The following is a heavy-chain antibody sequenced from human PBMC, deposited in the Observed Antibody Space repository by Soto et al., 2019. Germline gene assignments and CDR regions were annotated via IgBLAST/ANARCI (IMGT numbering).Heavy chain of an antibody. Sequence: VQVVESGGGLVKPGGLLRLSCAASRFSFSSYSMNWVRQARGKGLEWVSSISSSSSYIYYADSVKGRFTISRDNAKNSLYLQINSLRAEHTAVYYCARGLSYYYGSWSRPDAFDIWGQGTMVTVSS. CDR3: ARGLSYYYGSWSRPDAFDI. D-gene: IGHD3-10*01. CDR2: ISSSSSYI. CDR1: RFSFSSYS. J-gene: IGHJ3*02. V-gene: IGHV3-21*01.